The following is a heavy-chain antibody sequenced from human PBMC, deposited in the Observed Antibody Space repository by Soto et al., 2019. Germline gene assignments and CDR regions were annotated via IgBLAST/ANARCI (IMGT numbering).Heavy chain of an antibody. CDR3: ARVLEDSSSWYRVAYYGMDV. CDR2: ISYVGSNK. J-gene: IGHJ6*02. CDR1: GFTFRSYA. Sequence: GGCVRLTCAASGFTFRSYAMNGVRQAPGKGLEWVAVISYVGSNKYYADSVKGRFTISRDNSKNTLYLQMNSLRAEDTAVYYCARVLEDSSSWYRVAYYGMDVWGQVTTVTVSS. D-gene: IGHD6-13*01. V-gene: IGHV3-30-3*01.